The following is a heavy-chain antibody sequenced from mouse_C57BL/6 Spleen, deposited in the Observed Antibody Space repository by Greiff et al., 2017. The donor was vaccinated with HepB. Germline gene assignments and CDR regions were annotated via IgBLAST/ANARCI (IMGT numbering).Heavy chain of an antibody. CDR1: GYTFTSYW. CDR2: IHPNSGST. J-gene: IGHJ4*01. CDR3: ARFPLYYDYDEEGRNYAMDY. Sequence: QVQLQQPGAELVKPGASVKLSCKASGYTFTSYWMHWVKQRPGQGLEWIGMIHPNSGSTNYNEKFKSKATLTVDKSSSTAYMQLSSLTSEDSAVYYCARFPLYYDYDEEGRNYAMDYWGQGTSVTVSS. D-gene: IGHD2-4*01. V-gene: IGHV1-64*01.